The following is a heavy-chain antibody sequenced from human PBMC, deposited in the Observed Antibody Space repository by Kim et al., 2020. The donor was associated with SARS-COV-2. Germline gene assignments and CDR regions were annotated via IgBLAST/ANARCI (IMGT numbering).Heavy chain of an antibody. CDR3: VRDRVVRGIMVDYYNYYGMDV. D-gene: IGHD3-10*01. CDR1: GFTVSSNY. J-gene: IGHJ6*02. V-gene: IGHV3-66*01. Sequence: GGSLRLSCAASGFTVSSNYMSWVRQAPGKGLEWVSVIYSGGNTYYADSVKGRVTISRDNSKNTLYLQMNSLRAEDTAVYYCVRDRVVRGIMVDYYNYYGMDVWGQGTTVTVSS. CDR2: IYSGGNT.